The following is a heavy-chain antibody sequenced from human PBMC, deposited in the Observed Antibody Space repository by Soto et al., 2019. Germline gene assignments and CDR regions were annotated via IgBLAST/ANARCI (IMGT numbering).Heavy chain of an antibody. CDR3: ARDTPPPDY. J-gene: IGHJ4*02. Sequence: QVQLVQSGAEVKKPGASVKVSCKTSGYTFTSYHISWVRQAPGQRLEWLGGISAYNTNTYYAQKFQGRVTMSTDTLTGTAYMELRSLRSDDTAVYYCARDTPPPDYWGQGTLVTVSS. V-gene: IGHV1-18*01. CDR2: ISAYNTNT. CDR1: GYTFTSYH.